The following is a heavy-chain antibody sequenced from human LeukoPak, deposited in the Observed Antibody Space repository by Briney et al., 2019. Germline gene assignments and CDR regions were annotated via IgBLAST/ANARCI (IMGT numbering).Heavy chain of an antibody. Sequence: PGGSLRLSCAASGFTFTYAMSWVRQAPGKGLEWISYISTTGTTIHYADSVKGRFAISRDNAKSSLYLQMNSLRDEDTAVYYCARVWQDYSGVDYWGQGTLVTVSS. D-gene: IGHD2-21*01. CDR1: GFTFTYA. V-gene: IGHV3-48*02. J-gene: IGHJ4*02. CDR2: ISTTGTTI. CDR3: ARVWQDYSGVDY.